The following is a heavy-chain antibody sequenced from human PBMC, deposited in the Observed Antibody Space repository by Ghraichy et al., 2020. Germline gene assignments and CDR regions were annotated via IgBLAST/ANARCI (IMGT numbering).Heavy chain of an antibody. D-gene: IGHD2-21*02. Sequence: LSLTCAASGFTFSSYSMNWVRQAPGKGLEWVSYISSSSSTRYYADSVKGRFTIPRDNAKNSLYLQMNSLRDEDTAVYYCARDSRDGDNWFDPWGQGTLVTVSS. CDR2: ISSSSSTR. CDR1: GFTFSSYS. V-gene: IGHV3-48*02. CDR3: ARDSRDGDNWFDP. J-gene: IGHJ5*02.